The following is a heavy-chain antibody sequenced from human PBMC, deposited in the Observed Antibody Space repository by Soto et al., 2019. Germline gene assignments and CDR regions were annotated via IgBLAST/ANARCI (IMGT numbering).Heavy chain of an antibody. J-gene: IGHJ4*02. Sequence: QVQLVESGGGVVQPGRSLRLSCAASGFTFSRYGMHWVRQAPGKGLEWVAVISYDGSNKYYADSVRGRFTISRDNSKNTLYLQMNRLRAEDMAVYYWAKGTRNLLVVACQRGGGVDYWGQGTLVTVSS. V-gene: IGHV3-30*18. CDR2: ISYDGSNK. CDR3: AKGTRNLLVVACQRGGGVDY. CDR1: GFTFSRYG. D-gene: IGHD3-22*01.